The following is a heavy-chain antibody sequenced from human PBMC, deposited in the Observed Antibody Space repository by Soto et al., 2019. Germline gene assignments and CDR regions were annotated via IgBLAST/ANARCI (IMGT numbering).Heavy chain of an antibody. Sequence: SETLSLTCAVYGGSFSADYWSWIRQPPGKGLEWIGEINHSGGTSYNPSLKSRVTISVDTSKSQFSLKLTSVTAADRAVYYCARGSVDTVDSSGFYEYWGRGTPVTVS. J-gene: IGHJ4*02. CDR1: GGSFSADY. D-gene: IGHD3-22*01. CDR3: ARGSVDTVDSSGFYEY. V-gene: IGHV4-34*01. CDR2: INHSGGT.